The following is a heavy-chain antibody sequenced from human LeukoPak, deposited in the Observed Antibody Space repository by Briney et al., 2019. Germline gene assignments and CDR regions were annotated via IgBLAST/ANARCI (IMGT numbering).Heavy chain of an antibody. CDR1: AGTISRYY. D-gene: IGHD3-10*01. J-gene: IGHJ6*02. V-gene: IGHV4-4*07. CDR3: ARDGGVYYDMDV. Sequence: SHTLSLTCTVSAGTISRYYVIWIRQPAGPGLESVGNIYIRVNTKYYLCLKSRVTMSVDTSKNQFSLNLSAVTAADTAEYCVARDGGVYYDMDVWGQGTTVTVSS. CDR2: IYIRVNT.